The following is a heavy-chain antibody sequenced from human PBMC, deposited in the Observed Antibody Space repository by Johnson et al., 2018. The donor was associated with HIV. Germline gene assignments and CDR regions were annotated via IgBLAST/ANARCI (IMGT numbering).Heavy chain of an antibody. CDR1: GFTFDDYA. CDR3: AIEGRLGSYLGGVAFDI. V-gene: IGHV3-9*01. Sequence: EVQLVESGGGLVQPGRSLRLSCAASGFTFDDYAMHWVRQFPGKGLEWVSGISWNSGSIGYVDSVKGRFTISRDNAKNSLYLQMNSLRAEDTAVDYCAIEGRLGSYLGGVAFDIWGQGTMVTVSS. CDR2: ISWNSGSI. J-gene: IGHJ3*02. D-gene: IGHD1-26*01.